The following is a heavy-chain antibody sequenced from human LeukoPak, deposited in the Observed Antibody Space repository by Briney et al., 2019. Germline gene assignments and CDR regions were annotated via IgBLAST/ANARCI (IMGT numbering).Heavy chain of an antibody. Sequence: SEPLSLTCAGAGASINSNTYYWGWIRQPAGKGLGWIGRIYYSGSTYYNPSLKSRVTISVDTSKNQFSLKLSSVTDADTAVYYCARTYYYDSSGYYPDAFDIWGQGTMVTVSS. CDR2: IYYSGST. D-gene: IGHD3-22*01. V-gene: IGHV4-39*01. CDR1: GASINSNTYY. J-gene: IGHJ3*02. CDR3: ARTYYYDSSGYYPDAFDI.